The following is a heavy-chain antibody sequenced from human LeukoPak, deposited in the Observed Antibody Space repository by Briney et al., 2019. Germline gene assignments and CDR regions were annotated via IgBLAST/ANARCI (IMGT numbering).Heavy chain of an antibody. CDR2: IYYSGGT. CDR3: ARHSSGWYGYYYYYMDV. D-gene: IGHD6-19*01. Sequence: SETLSLTCTVSGGSISSYYWSWIRQPPGKGLEWIGYIYYSGGTNYNPSLKSRVTISVDTSKNQFSLKLSSVTAADTAVYYCARHSSGWYGYYYYYMDVWGKGTTVTVSS. J-gene: IGHJ6*03. CDR1: GGSISSYY. V-gene: IGHV4-59*08.